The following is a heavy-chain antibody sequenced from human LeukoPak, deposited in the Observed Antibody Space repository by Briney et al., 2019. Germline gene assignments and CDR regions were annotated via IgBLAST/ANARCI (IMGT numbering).Heavy chain of an antibody. CDR3: ARGGSGDFWSGYSPRWLDP. V-gene: IGHV3-20*01. D-gene: IGHD3-3*01. CDR1: GFTFDDYG. Sequence: GGSLRLSCAASGFTFDDYGMSWVRQAPGKGLEWVSGINWNGGSTGYADSVKGRFTISRDNAKSSLYLQMNSLRAEDTALYHCARGGSGDFWSGYSPRWLDPWGQGTLVTVSS. J-gene: IGHJ5*02. CDR2: INWNGGST.